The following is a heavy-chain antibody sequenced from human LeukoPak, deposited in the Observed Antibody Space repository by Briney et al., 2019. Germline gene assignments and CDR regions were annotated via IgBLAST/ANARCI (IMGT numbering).Heavy chain of an antibody. V-gene: IGHV1-8*01. CDR1: GYTFTSYD. CDR3: ARARRYCSGGSCYYYYVDV. Sequence: ASVKVSCKASGYTFTSYDINWVRQATGQGLEWMGWMNPNSGNTGYAQKFQGRVTMTRNTSISTAYMELSSLRSEDTAVYYCARARRYCSGGSCYYYYVDVWGKGTTVTVSS. CDR2: MNPNSGNT. J-gene: IGHJ6*03. D-gene: IGHD2-15*01.